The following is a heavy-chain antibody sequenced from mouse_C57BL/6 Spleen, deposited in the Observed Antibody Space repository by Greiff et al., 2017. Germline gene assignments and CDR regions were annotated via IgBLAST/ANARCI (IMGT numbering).Heavy chain of an antibody. V-gene: IGHV5-4*01. Sequence: KLVESGGGLVKPGGSLKLSCAASGFTFSSYAMSWVRQTPEKRLEWVATISDGGSYTYYPDNVKGRFTISRDNAKNNLYLQMSHLKSEDTAMYYCARDIYDGSWFAYWGQGTLVTVSA. CDR3: ARDIYDGSWFAY. D-gene: IGHD2-3*01. CDR2: ISDGGSYT. J-gene: IGHJ3*01. CDR1: GFTFSSYA.